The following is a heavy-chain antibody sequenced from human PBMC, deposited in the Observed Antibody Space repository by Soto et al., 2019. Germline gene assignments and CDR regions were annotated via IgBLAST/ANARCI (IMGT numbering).Heavy chain of an antibody. CDR2: INAGNGNT. J-gene: IGHJ4*02. CDR1: GYTFTSYA. V-gene: IGHV1-3*01. CDR3: ANKKIGHCTNSGYTIPGY. D-gene: IGHD2-8*01. Sequence: ASVKVSCKASGYTFTSYAMHWVRQAPGQRLEWMGWINAGNGNTKYSQKFQGRVTITRDTSASTAYMELSSLRSEDTAVYYCANKKIGHCTNSGYTIPGYWGQGTLVTVSS.